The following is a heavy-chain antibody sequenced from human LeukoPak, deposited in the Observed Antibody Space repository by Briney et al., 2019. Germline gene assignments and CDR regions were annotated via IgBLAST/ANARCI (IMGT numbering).Heavy chain of an antibody. J-gene: IGHJ4*02. CDR2: ISSSSSYI. CDR3: ARMAVAGTWSYFDY. D-gene: IGHD6-19*01. V-gene: IGHV3-21*01. Sequence: GGSLRLSCAASGFTFSSYSMNWVRQAPGKGLEWVSSISSSSSYIYYADSVKGRFTISRDNAKNSLYLQMNSLRAEDTAVYYCARMAVAGTWSYFDYWGQGTLVTVFS. CDR1: GFTFSSYS.